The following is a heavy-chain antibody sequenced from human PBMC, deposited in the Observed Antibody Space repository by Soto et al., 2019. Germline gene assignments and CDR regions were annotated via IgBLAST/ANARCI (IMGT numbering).Heavy chain of an antibody. Sequence: QITLMESGPTLVNPTQTLTLTCTFSGFSLNTGGVGVGWIRQPPGKALEWLALIYWHDDTRYSPSLRSRLTITKDTSNNQVVLTMTNMDPVDTATYYCTHSRCGGDCLQSCSSHYYYGMDVWGQGTTVTVSS. CDR1: GFSLNTGGVG. D-gene: IGHD2-21*02. CDR3: THSRCGGDCLQSCSSHYYYGMDV. V-gene: IGHV2-5*01. CDR2: IYWHDDT. J-gene: IGHJ6*02.